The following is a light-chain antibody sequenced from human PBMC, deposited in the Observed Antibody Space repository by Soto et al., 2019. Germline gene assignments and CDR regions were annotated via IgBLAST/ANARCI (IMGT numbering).Light chain of an antibody. CDR1: QSVRSY. CDR2: DAS. Sequence: EIVLTPSPATLSLSPGERATLSCRASQSVRSYLAWYPQKPGQAPRLLIYDASNRATGIPARFSGSGSGTDFTLTISGLEPEEFAVYYCQQRSNWLFTFGPGTKVDI. V-gene: IGKV3-11*01. CDR3: QQRSNWLFT. J-gene: IGKJ3*01.